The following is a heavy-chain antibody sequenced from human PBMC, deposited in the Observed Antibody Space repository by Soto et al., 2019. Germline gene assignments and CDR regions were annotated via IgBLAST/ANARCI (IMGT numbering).Heavy chain of an antibody. J-gene: IGHJ4*02. CDR2: ISSSSSTI. CDR3: ARGLRFLGGKWD. Sequence: EVQLVESGGGLVQPGGSLRLSCAASGFTFSSYSMNWVRQASGKGLEWVSYISSSSSTIYYADSVKGRFTISRDNAKKSLYLQMNSLRDEDTAVYYCARGLRFLGGKWDWGQGTLVTVSS. D-gene: IGHD3-3*01. V-gene: IGHV3-48*02. CDR1: GFTFSSYS.